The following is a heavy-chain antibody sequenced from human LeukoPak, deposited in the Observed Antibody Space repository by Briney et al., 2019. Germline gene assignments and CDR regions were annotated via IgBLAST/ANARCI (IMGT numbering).Heavy chain of an antibody. D-gene: IGHD3-10*01. CDR1: GYTFTSYG. Sequence: GAAVQFSCKASGYTFTSYGISCVRQAPGQGREWMGWISAYNGNTKYAQKFQGRVTMTTDTSTRTAYMELRSLRTDDTAVYYCARGVSGGVCNYWGQGTLVTVSS. CDR2: ISAYNGNT. CDR3: ARGVSGGVCNY. J-gene: IGHJ4*02. V-gene: IGHV1-18*01.